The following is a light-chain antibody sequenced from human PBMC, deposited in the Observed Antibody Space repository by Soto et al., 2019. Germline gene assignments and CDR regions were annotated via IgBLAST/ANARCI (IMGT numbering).Light chain of an antibody. CDR3: QQYYSSPTWT. J-gene: IGKJ1*01. CDR2: WAS. Sequence: DIVMTQSPYSLAVSLGERATINCKSSQNILYSSNNKNYLAWYQQKPGQPPKLLIYWASTRESGVPDRFSGSGSETDFTLTISSLQAEDVAIYYCQQYYSSPTWTFGQGTKVDIK. CDR1: QNILYSSNNKNY. V-gene: IGKV4-1*01.